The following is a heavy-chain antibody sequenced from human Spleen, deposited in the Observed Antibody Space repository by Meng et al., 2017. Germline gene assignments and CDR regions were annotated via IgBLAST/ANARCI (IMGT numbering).Heavy chain of an antibody. V-gene: IGHV4-39*01. D-gene: IGHD6-19*01. J-gene: IGHJ5*02. CDR3: VRSSGWVRTGFDP. CDR1: GGSISTSSYY. Sequence: QVLLQGSVLGLVKPSEPLYLTCTVSGGSISTSSYYWGYIRQPPGRGLEWIGSIGHSGITYYTPSLKSRVTVSIDTSKSQFSLKLTSVTAADTAVYYCVRSSGWVRTGFDPWGQGTLVTVSS. CDR2: IGHSGIT.